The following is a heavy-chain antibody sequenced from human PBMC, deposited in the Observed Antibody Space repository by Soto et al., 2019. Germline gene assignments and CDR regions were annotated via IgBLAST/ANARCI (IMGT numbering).Heavy chain of an antibody. CDR3: ARHASRGYSAPGKRVNWFDP. J-gene: IGHJ5*02. D-gene: IGHD5-12*01. CDR2: IYYSGST. Sequence: PSETLSLTCTVSGGSISSYYWSWIRQPPGKGLEWIGYIYYSGSTNYNPSLKSRVTISVDTSKNQFSLKLSSVTAADTAVYYCARHASRGYSAPGKRVNWFDPWGQGTLVTVPQ. CDR1: GGSISSYY. V-gene: IGHV4-59*08.